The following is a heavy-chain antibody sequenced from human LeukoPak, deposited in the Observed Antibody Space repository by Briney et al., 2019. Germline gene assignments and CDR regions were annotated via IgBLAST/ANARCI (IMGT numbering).Heavy chain of an antibody. CDR3: ARGGVFDY. V-gene: IGHV4-34*01. CDR2: INHSGST. Sequence: PSETLSLTCAVYGGSFSGYYWSWIRQPPGKGLEWIGEINHSGSTNYNPSLKSRATISVDTSKNQFSLKLSSVTAADTAVYYCARGGVFDYWGQGTLVTVSS. CDR1: GGSFSGYY. D-gene: IGHD3-16*01. J-gene: IGHJ4*02.